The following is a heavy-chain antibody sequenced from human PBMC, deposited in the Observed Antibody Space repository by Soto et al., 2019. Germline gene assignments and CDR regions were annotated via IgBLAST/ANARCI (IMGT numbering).Heavy chain of an antibody. CDR1: GGSMSSSGNY. D-gene: IGHD3-22*01. V-gene: IGHV4-39*01. CDR2: IYYSGNT. Sequence: SQTLSLTCSVYGGSMSSSGNYWGLIRQPPWRGLEWIGSIYYSGNTHYSPSTKSRVTISIDTSRNQFSLRLTSVTAADTAVYYCARHDRAPDDSSLNWFDPWGQGTLVTVSS. J-gene: IGHJ5*02. CDR3: ARHDRAPDDSSLNWFDP.